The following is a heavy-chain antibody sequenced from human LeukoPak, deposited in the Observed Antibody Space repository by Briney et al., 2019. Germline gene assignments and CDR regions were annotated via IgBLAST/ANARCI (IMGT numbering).Heavy chain of an antibody. CDR3: ASLGYSSSWYKFLFDY. V-gene: IGHV4-39*01. CDR1: GGSISSSTYY. Sequence: SETLSLTCTVSGGSISSSTYYWGWIRQPPGRWRGWIGNIYDSGSTYYNPSLKSRVTISVDTSKNQFSRKLSSVTAADTAVYYCASLGYSSSWYKFLFDYWGQGTLVTVSS. CDR2: IYDSGST. J-gene: IGHJ4*02. D-gene: IGHD6-13*01.